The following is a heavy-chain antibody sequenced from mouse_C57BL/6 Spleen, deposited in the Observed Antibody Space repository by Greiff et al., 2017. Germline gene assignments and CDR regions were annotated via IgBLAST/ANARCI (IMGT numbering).Heavy chain of an antibody. Sequence: EVQLVESRGGLVKPGGSLKLSCAASGFTFSSYAMSWVRQTPEKRLEWVATISDGGSYTYYPDNVKGRFTISRDNATNNLYLQMSHLKSEDTAVYYCARGGGRAYGGYFDYWGQGTTLTVSS. CDR1: GFTFSSYA. J-gene: IGHJ2*01. D-gene: IGHD3-3*01. CDR3: ARGGGRAYGGYFDY. V-gene: IGHV5-4*01. CDR2: ISDGGSYT.